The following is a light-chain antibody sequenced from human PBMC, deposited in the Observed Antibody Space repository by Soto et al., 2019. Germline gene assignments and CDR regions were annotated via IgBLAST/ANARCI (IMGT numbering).Light chain of an antibody. CDR2: GAS. J-gene: IGKJ2*01. Sequence: EVVMTQSPATLSVSPGKRAILSCRASQSVSSNLAWYQQKPGQAPRLLIYGASTRATGIPARFSGSGSGTFFSLTISSLQSEDFAVYYCQQYNSWYTFGQGTKLEIK. CDR1: QSVSSN. V-gene: IGKV3-15*01. CDR3: QQYNSWYT.